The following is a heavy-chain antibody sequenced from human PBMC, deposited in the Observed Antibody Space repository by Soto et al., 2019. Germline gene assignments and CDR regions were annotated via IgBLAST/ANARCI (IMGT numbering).Heavy chain of an antibody. Sequence: PGGSLRLSCAVSGFTVSTYGMHWVRQAPGKGLEWVAGIYYDGSDKQYSDKQYSGSVRGRFTISRDISNNNLYLEMNSLRVEDTAVYYCARSRDGYNHGLGSWGQGT. CDR3: ARSRDGYNHGLGS. V-gene: IGHV3-33*01. J-gene: IGHJ5*02. D-gene: IGHD3-22*01. CDR2: IYYDGSDK. CDR1: GFTVSTYG.